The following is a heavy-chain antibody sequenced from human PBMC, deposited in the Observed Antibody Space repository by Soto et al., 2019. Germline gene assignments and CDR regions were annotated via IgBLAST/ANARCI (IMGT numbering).Heavy chain of an antibody. CDR1: GFTFSSYS. V-gene: IGHV3-21*01. CDR3: ARGLLLGEGLEAFDI. Sequence: GGSLRLSCAASGFTFSSYSMNWVRQAPGKGLEWVSSISSSSSYIYYADSVKGRFTISRDNAKNSLYLQMNSLRAEDTAVYYCARGLLLGEGLEAFDIWGQGTMVTVSS. J-gene: IGHJ3*02. D-gene: IGHD2-15*01. CDR2: ISSSSSYI.